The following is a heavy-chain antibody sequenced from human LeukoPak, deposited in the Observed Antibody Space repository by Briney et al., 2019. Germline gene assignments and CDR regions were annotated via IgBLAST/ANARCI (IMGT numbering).Heavy chain of an antibody. V-gene: IGHV4-39*07. D-gene: IGHD2/OR15-2a*01. J-gene: IGHJ3*02. CDR2: IYYSGST. Sequence: PSGTLSLTCTVSGASINSHSHYWGWIRQPPGMGLEWIGSIYYSGSTYYNPSLKSRVTISVDTSKNQFSLKLSSVTAADTAVYYCARVNFRDLSHAFDIWGQGTIVTVSS. CDR1: GASINSHSHY. CDR3: ARVNFRDLSHAFDI.